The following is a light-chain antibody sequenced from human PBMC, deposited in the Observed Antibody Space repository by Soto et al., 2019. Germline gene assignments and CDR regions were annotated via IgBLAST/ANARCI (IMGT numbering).Light chain of an antibody. J-gene: IGKJ3*01. CDR2: GAS. V-gene: IGKV1-27*01. Sequence: DIQMTQSPSSLSASVGDRVTITCRATQGISNYSAWYQQKPGRVPKLLSYGASTLQSGVPSRFSGSGSGTDFTLTITSLQPEDVATYYCQKYKSAPSFTFGPGTKVDIK. CDR3: QKYKSAPSFT. CDR1: QGISNY.